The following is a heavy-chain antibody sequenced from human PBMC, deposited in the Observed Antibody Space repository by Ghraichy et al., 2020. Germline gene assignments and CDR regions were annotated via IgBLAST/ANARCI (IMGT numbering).Heavy chain of an antibody. D-gene: IGHD3-3*01. CDR1: GGSISSYY. CDR2: IYYSGST. Sequence: SETLSLTCTVSGGSISSYYWSWIRQPPGKGLEWIGYIYYSGSTNYNPSLKSRVTISVDTSKNQFSLKLSSVTAADTAVYYCARVMPYDFWSGSNWFDPWGQGTLVTVSS. CDR3: ARVMPYDFWSGSNWFDP. J-gene: IGHJ5*02. V-gene: IGHV4-59*01.